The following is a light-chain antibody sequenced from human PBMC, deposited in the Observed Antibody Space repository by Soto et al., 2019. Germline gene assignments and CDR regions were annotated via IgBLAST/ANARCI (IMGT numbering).Light chain of an antibody. Sequence: QSVLTQPPSASGTPGQRATTSCSGSSSNIGSNYVYWYQQLPGTAPKLLIYRNNQRPSGVPDRFSGSKSGTSASLAISGLRSEDEADYYCAAWDDSLSGVVFGGGTKLTVL. CDR2: RNN. CDR1: SSNIGSNY. V-gene: IGLV1-47*01. CDR3: AAWDDSLSGVV. J-gene: IGLJ2*01.